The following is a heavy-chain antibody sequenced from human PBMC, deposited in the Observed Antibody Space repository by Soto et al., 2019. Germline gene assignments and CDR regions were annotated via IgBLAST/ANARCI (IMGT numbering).Heavy chain of an antibody. CDR1: GFTFNNYG. D-gene: IGHD2-15*01. J-gene: IGHJ6*02. V-gene: IGHV3-30*18. CDR3: TKYGRFDRDGRLYYFYYGMDV. Sequence: GGSLRLSCAASGFTFNNYGMNWVRQAPGKGLEWVAIISNDGSNKYYIESVRGRFTISRDNSKNMLFLQMNSLRVEDTAVYFCTKYGRFDRDGRLYYFYYGMDVWGQWT. CDR2: ISNDGSNK.